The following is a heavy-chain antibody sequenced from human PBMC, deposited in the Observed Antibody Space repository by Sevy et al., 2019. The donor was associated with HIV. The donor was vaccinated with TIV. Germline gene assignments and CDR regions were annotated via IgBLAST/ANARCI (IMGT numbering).Heavy chain of an antibody. D-gene: IGHD2-21*02. CDR3: AKGWDWGVVVTAPPDY. Sequence: GGSLRLSCAASGFTFSSYGMNWVRQAPDKGLEWVAIISFDGSNKYYGDSVKGRFTISRDNSKNTLYLQMNSLRVEDTAVYYCAKGWDWGVVVTAPPDYWGQGTLVTVSS. CDR2: ISFDGSNK. V-gene: IGHV3-30*18. CDR1: GFTFSSYG. J-gene: IGHJ4*02.